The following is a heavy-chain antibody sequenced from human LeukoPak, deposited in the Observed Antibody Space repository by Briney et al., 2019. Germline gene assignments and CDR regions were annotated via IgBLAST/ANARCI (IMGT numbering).Heavy chain of an antibody. CDR1: GFTVGSYP. V-gene: IGHV3-30*15. Sequence: GRSLRLSCGASGFTVGSYPIHWVRQAPGKGLEWVSLISYDGSNGYYADSVKGRFTISRDTSKNTLFLQMSSLRHEDTAVYYCAAGYGSIDYWGQGTLVTVSS. J-gene: IGHJ4*02. CDR2: ISYDGSNG. D-gene: IGHD6-13*01. CDR3: AAGYGSIDY.